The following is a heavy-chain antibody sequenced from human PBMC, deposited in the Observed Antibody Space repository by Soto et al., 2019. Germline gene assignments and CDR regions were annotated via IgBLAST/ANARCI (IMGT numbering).Heavy chain of an antibody. J-gene: IGHJ4*02. D-gene: IGHD2-15*01. CDR2: ISSSGGST. CDR1: RFTFSSYA. Sequence: GGSLRLSCAASRFTFSSYAMSWVRQAPGKGLEWVSTISSSGGSTYHADSVKGRFTISRDNSKDTLYLQMNNLRAEDTAIYYCCHRSGGTCYRSYFDYWGQGTLVTVSS. CDR3: CHRSGGTCYRSYFDY. V-gene: IGHV3-23*01.